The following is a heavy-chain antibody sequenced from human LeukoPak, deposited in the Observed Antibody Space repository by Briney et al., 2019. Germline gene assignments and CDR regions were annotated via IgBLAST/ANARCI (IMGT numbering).Heavy chain of an antibody. D-gene: IGHD1-26*01. V-gene: IGHV5-51*01. Sequence: GESLKISCKGSGYSFTNYWLAWVRQMPGQGLEWMGIIYPGDPDTRYSPSFQGQVTISADKSISTAYLQWSGLKASDTAMYYCARHHYSGLYNWFDPWGQGTLVTVSS. CDR3: ARHHYSGLYNWFDP. CDR1: GYSFTNYW. CDR2: IYPGDPDT. J-gene: IGHJ5*02.